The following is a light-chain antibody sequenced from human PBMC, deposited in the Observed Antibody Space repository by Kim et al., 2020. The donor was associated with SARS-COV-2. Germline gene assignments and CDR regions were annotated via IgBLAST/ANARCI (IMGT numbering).Light chain of an antibody. Sequence: SITISCTRISSDVSGYNYVTWYQQHPGKAPKLLIFDVSNRPSGISNRFSGSKSGNTASLTISGLQAEDEADYYCSSYTRSSTNYVFGTGTKVTVL. CDR2: DVS. V-gene: IGLV2-14*03. J-gene: IGLJ1*01. CDR1: SSDVSGYNY. CDR3: SSYTRSSTNYV.